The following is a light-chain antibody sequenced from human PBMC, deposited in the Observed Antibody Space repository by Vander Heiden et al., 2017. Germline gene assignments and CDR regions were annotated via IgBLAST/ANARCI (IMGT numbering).Light chain of an antibody. Sequence: QSVLTQPPSASGTPGKGVTISCSGSSSNIGSNTVNWYQQLPGTAPKLLIYSNNQRPSGVPDRFSGSKSGTSASLAISGLQSEDEADYYCAAWDDSLNGLYVFGTGTKVTVL. CDR2: SNN. CDR1: SSNIGSNT. J-gene: IGLJ1*01. V-gene: IGLV1-44*01. CDR3: AAWDDSLNGLYV.